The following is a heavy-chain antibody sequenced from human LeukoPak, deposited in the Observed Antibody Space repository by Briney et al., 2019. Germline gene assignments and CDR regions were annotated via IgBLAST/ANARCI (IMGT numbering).Heavy chain of an antibody. D-gene: IGHD6-19*01. V-gene: IGHV3-11*01. CDR3: ARDQAVAGMTACDY. CDR1: GFTFSDYY. J-gene: IGHJ4*02. Sequence: GGSLRLSCAASGFTFSDYYMSWIRQAPGKGREWVSYISSSGSTIYYADSVKGRFTISRDNAKNSLYLQMNSLRAEDTAVYYCARDQAVAGMTACDYWGQGTLVTVSS. CDR2: ISSSGSTI.